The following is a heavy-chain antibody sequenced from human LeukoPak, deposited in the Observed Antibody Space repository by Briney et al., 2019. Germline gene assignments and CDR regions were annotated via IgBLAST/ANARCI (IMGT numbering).Heavy chain of an antibody. Sequence: GGSLRLSCATAGFTFSTFGIHWVRQTPGKGLEWAAAIQSDGSKQYYGDSVKGRFTISRDSSKNTVYLQMDSLRDEDTAVYYCARDVDTSSHSSQLDPWGQGTLVTVSS. CDR3: ARDVDTSSHSSQLDP. J-gene: IGHJ5*02. CDR1: GFTFSTFG. CDR2: IQSDGSKQ. D-gene: IGHD5-18*01. V-gene: IGHV3-33*01.